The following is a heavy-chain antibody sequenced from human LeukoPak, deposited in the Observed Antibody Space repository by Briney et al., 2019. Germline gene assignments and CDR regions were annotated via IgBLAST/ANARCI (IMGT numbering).Heavy chain of an antibody. CDR2: FYYSGST. Sequence: PSETLSLTCTVSGGSISSSSYYWGWIRQPPGKGLEWIGIFYYSGSTYYNPSLKSRLTICVDTSKNQFSLKLSSVTATDTAVYYCARRGYCSSTSCYEYWFDPWGQGTLVTVSS. CDR3: ARRGYCSSTSCYEYWFDP. J-gene: IGHJ5*02. D-gene: IGHD2-2*01. CDR1: GGSISSSSYY. V-gene: IGHV4-39*01.